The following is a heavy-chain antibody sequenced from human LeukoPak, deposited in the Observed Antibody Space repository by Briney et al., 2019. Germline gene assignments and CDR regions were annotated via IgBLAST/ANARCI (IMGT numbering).Heavy chain of an antibody. J-gene: IGHJ4*02. CDR3: ARLVVGYSSSLVDY. D-gene: IGHD6-13*01. V-gene: IGHV4-59*08. CDR2: IYYSGST. Sequence: PSETLSLTCTVPGGSISNYYWSWIRQPPGKGLEWIGYIYYSGSTNYNPSLKSRVTISVDTSKNQFSLKLSSVTAADTAVYYCARLVVGYSSSLVDYWGQGTLVTVSS. CDR1: GGSISNYY.